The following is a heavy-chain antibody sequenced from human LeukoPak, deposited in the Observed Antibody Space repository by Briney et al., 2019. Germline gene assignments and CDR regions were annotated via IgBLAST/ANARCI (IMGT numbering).Heavy chain of an antibody. Sequence: ASVKVSCMASGYTFTSYDINWVRQATGQGLEWMGWMNPNSGNTGYAQKFQGRVTMTRNTSISTAYMELSSLRSEDTAVYYCARLPPDYDDSSGYYPDWGQGTLVTVSS. J-gene: IGHJ4*02. CDR2: MNPNSGNT. D-gene: IGHD3-22*01. CDR1: GYTFTSYD. CDR3: ARLPPDYDDSSGYYPD. V-gene: IGHV1-8*01.